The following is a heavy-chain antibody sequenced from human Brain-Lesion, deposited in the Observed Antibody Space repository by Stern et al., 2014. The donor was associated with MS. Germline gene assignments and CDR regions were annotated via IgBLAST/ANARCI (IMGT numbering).Heavy chain of an antibody. CDR2: IYYSGNT. Sequence: QVQLVESGPGLVKPSETLSLTCTVAGGSVSSTSYAWAWIRQPPGKGLEWIGTIYYSGNTYYSPSLKSRLTTSLDTSKNPFSLQLRSVTAADTAVYYCAGEEDIRYCSGGSCTGNWFDPWGQGTLVTVSS. D-gene: IGHD2-15*01. J-gene: IGHJ5*02. CDR1: GGSVSSTSYA. V-gene: IGHV4-39*01. CDR3: AGEEDIRYCSGGSCTGNWFDP.